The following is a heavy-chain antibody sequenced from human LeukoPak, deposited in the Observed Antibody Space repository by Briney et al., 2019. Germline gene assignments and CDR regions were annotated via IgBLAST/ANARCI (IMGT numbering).Heavy chain of an antibody. CDR2: IYYSGST. CDR1: GGSISSYY. D-gene: IGHD3-10*01. V-gene: IGHV4-59*08. Sequence: SETLSLTCTVSGGSISSYYWSWIRQPPGKGLEWIGYIYYSGSTNYNPSLKSRVTISVDTSKNQFSLKLSSVTAADTAVYYCARRAGVSGAGTFGIWGQGTMVTVSS. CDR3: ARRAGVSGAGTFGI. J-gene: IGHJ3*02.